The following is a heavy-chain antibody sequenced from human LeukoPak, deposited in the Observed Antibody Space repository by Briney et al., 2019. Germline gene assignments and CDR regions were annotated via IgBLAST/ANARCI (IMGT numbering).Heavy chain of an antibody. CDR3: AKSHSSSWYDY. J-gene: IGHJ4*02. Sequence: GGSLGLPCAASGFPFSSYGMHWVREPPGKALEWVAVISYDGSNKYYADSVKGRFTISRDNSRNTLYLQMNSLRAEDTAVYYCAKSHSSSWYDYWGQGTLVTVSS. CDR1: GFPFSSYG. V-gene: IGHV3-30*18. D-gene: IGHD6-13*01. CDR2: ISYDGSNK.